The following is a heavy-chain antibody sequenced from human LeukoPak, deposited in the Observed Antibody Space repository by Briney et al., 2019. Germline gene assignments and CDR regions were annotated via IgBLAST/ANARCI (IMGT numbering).Heavy chain of an antibody. CDR2: ISGSGTST. D-gene: IGHD1-26*01. V-gene: IGHV3-23*01. CDR1: GFTFSSYA. CDR3: AKDRIVIVGGIGVPAVRWKNAFDI. Sequence: PGGSLRLSCAASGFTFSSYAMSRVRQAPGRGLEWVSGISGSGTSTYYADSVKGRFTISRDSSKNTLYLQMNSLRAEDTALYYCAKDRIVIVGGIGVPAVRWKNAFDIWGQGTMVTVSS. J-gene: IGHJ3*02.